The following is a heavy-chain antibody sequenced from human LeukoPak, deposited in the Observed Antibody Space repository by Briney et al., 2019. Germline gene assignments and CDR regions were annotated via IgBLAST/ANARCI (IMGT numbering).Heavy chain of an antibody. CDR2: IKHDGSEQ. CDR1: GFTFSNYW. D-gene: IGHD4-17*01. CDR3: ARAVPTGCDYFDY. J-gene: IGHJ4*02. V-gene: IGHV3-7*04. Sequence: GGSLRLSCAASGFTFSNYWMSWVRQPPGKGLGWVAIIKHDGSEQYYVDSVKGRFTMSRDNARNSLYLQRNSLRAEDPAVYYCARAVPTGCDYFDYWGQGTLVTVSS.